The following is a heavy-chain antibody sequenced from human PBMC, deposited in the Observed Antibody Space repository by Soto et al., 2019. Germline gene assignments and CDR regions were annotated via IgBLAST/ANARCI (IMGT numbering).Heavy chain of an antibody. CDR1: GYTFTSHY. J-gene: IGHJ3*02. CDR3: ARDQVPNASRLGDAFDI. V-gene: IGHV1-46*01. Sequence: QVQLVQSGAEVRKPGASVKVSCKASGYTFTSHYIHWVRQAPGQGLEWMGVINPSGGSTSYADKFQGRVTMTMDTSTSTVYMDLSSLRSGDTALYYCARDQVPNASRLGDAFDIWGQVTMVTVSS. CDR2: INPSGGST. D-gene: IGHD6-6*01.